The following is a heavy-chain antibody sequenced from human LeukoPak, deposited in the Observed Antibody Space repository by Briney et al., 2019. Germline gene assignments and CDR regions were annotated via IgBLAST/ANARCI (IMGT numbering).Heavy chain of an antibody. CDR3: AREDYSPSGMDV. CDR1: GFTFSSYG. V-gene: IGHV3-33*01. J-gene: IGHJ6*02. D-gene: IGHD4-11*01. Sequence: PGGSLRLSCAASGFTFSSYGMHWVRQAPGKGLEWVAVIWYDGSNEYYADSVKGRFAISRDNSKNTLYLQMNSLRAEDTAVYYCAREDYSPSGMDVWGQGTTVTVSS. CDR2: IWYDGSNE.